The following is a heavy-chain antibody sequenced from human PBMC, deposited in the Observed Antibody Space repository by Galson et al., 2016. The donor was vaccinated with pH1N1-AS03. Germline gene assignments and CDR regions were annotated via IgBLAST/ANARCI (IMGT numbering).Heavy chain of an antibody. Sequence: SLRLSCAVSGFTFDDHAMHWVRQGPGKGPEWVSLISWDGGSTYYADSVKGRFTISRDNGKNSLYLQMNSLRLEDTALYYCAKGMGMGYCSGGSCYPLDYWGQGTLVTVSS. CDR1: GFTFDDHA. J-gene: IGHJ4*02. D-gene: IGHD2-15*01. CDR3: AKGMGMGYCSGGSCYPLDY. CDR2: ISWDGGST. V-gene: IGHV3-43D*03.